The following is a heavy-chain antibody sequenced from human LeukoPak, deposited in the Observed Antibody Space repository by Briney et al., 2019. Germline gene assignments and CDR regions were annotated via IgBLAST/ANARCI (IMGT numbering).Heavy chain of an antibody. J-gene: IGHJ4*02. V-gene: IGHV3-33*01. Sequence: GGSLRLSCAASGFTFSSYGMHWVRQAPGKGLEWVAVIWYDGSNKYYADSVKGRFTISRDNSKSTVYLQTNSLRDEDTAVYYCAREIRVTVVPAAIDYWGQGTLVTVSS. CDR2: IWYDGSNK. D-gene: IGHD2-2*01. CDR1: GFTFSSYG. CDR3: AREIRVTVVPAAIDY.